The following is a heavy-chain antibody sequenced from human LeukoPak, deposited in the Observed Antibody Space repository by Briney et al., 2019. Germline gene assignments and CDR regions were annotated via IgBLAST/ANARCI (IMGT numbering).Heavy chain of an antibody. CDR2: ISSDGSNI. CDR3: AKVRLRWNDCFDS. J-gene: IGHJ4*02. V-gene: IGHV3-30*18. CDR1: GFTFSDYA. Sequence: TGGSLRLSCAVSGFTFSDYAMSWVRQAPGKGLEWVAVISSDGSNIYYADSVKGRFTISRDNSKNTLYLQMNSLRTEDTAIFYCAKVRLRWNDCFDSWGQGTLVTVSS. D-gene: IGHD4-23*01.